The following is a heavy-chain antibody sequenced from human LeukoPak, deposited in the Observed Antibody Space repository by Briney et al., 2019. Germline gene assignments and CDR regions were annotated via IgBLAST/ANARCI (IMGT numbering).Heavy chain of an antibody. D-gene: IGHD3-9*01. CDR1: GYTFTSYG. CDR3: ARGGYFDFQPPFDY. J-gene: IGHJ4*02. Sequence: ASVKFSCKASGYTFTSYGISWVRQAPGQGLGWIGWISAYNGNTNYAQKLRGRVTMTTDKSTSTPYMELRSLRYDDTAVHYCARGGYFDFQPPFDYWGQGTLVTVSS. V-gene: IGHV1-18*04. CDR2: ISAYNGNT.